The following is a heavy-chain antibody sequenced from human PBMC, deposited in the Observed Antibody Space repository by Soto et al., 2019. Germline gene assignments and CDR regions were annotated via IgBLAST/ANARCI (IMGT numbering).Heavy chain of an antibody. V-gene: IGHV3-23*01. Sequence: EVQLLESGGDLVQAGGSLRLSCAASGFTFSSYAMSWVRQSPGKGLEWVSSISGSGGSTYYADSVKGRFTISRDNSKNTQNMQMKRLRADDTAVYFCAKDMICMSTSCYASCDNWGQGTLVSVSS. D-gene: IGHD3-22*01. J-gene: IGHJ4*02. CDR1: GFTFSSYA. CDR3: AKDMICMSTSCYASCDN. CDR2: ISGSGGST.